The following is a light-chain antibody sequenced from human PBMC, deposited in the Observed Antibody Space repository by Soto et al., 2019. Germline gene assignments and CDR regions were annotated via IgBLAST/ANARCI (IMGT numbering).Light chain of an antibody. J-gene: IGKJ2*01. Sequence: DIQMTQSPSSLSASVGDRVTITCRASQTISIYLNWYQQKPGKAPKLLIHTASSLQSGVPSRFSGSGSGTDFTLTISGLQPDDFATYYCQQSYSTPGYTFGQGTKVDIK. V-gene: IGKV1-39*01. CDR2: TAS. CDR3: QQSYSTPGYT. CDR1: QTISIY.